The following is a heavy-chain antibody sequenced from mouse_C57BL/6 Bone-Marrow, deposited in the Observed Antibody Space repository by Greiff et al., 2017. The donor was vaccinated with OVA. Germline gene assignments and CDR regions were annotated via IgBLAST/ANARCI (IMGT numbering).Heavy chain of an antibody. CDR2: IDPISGGT. Sequence: QVQLQQPGAELVKPGASVKLSCKASGYTFTSYWMHWVKQRPGRGLEWIGRIDPISGGTKYNEKFKSKATLTVDKPSSTAYMQISSLTSEEAAVYYCARWGSNCAMDYWGQGTSVTVSS. D-gene: IGHD5-1*01. V-gene: IGHV1-72*01. CDR3: ARWGSNCAMDY. CDR1: GYTFTSYW. J-gene: IGHJ4*01.